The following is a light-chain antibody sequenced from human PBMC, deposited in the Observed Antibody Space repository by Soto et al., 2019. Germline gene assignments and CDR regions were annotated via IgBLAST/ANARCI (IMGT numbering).Light chain of an antibody. V-gene: IGKV3-20*01. J-gene: IGKJ2*01. CDR3: QQYGNSPYT. Sequence: EIVLTQSPGTLSLSPGERATLSCRASQSVTSNYLAWYQQKPGQAPRLLIYGASSRATGIPDRFSGSGSGTDFILTISRLEPEDFAVYYCQQYGNSPYTFGQGTKLEIK. CDR1: QSVTSNY. CDR2: GAS.